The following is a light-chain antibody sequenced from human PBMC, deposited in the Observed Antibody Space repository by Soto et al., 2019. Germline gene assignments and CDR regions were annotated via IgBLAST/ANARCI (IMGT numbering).Light chain of an antibody. CDR3: QQYENLPFT. CDR2: DAS. V-gene: IGKV1-33*01. J-gene: IGKJ3*01. CDR1: QDISKY. Sequence: DIQMTQSPSSLSASVGDRVTITCQASQDISKYLNWYQQKPGKAPKVLLYDASNLETGVPPRFSGTGSGTDFTVTISSLQPEDSATYYCQQYENLPFTFGPGTTVDFK.